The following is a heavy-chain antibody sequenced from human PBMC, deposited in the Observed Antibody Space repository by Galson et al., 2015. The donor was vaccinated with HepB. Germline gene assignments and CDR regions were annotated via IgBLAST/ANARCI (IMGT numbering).Heavy chain of an antibody. CDR3: ARGRLGSYSPDY. CDR2: ISGTGTYI. V-gene: IGHV3-21*01. CDR1: GFTFDSYI. Sequence: SLRLSCAASGFTFDSYIMNWVRQAPGKGLEWVSSISGTGTYIYYADSVKGRFTISRDNAKNSVYLQMNSLSVEDTAVYYCARGRLGSYSPDYWGQGTLVTVSS. J-gene: IGHJ4*02. D-gene: IGHD2-21*01.